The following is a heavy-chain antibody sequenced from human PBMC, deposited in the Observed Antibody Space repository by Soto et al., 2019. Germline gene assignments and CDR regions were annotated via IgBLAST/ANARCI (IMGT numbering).Heavy chain of an antibody. CDR2: ISGGGTST. CDR1: GFTFDSYA. J-gene: IGHJ6*02. Sequence: GGSLRLSCVASGFTFDSYAMNWIRQAPGKGLEWVSVISGGGTSTYYADSVKGRFTISRDNAENSVSLQMNSLRAEDTAVYYCAREYTAWPLAYGLDVWGQGTTVTVSS. V-gene: IGHV3-21*01. D-gene: IGHD2-2*02. CDR3: AREYTAWPLAYGLDV.